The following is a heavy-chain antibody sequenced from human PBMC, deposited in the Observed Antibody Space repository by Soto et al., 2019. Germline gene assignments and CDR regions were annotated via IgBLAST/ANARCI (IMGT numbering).Heavy chain of an antibody. CDR2: ISSSSSYI. CDR3: ARDGTIAAACTYFDY. D-gene: IGHD6-13*01. J-gene: IGHJ4*02. CDR1: GFTFSSYS. Sequence: EVQLVESGGGLVKPGGSLRLSCAASGFTFSSYSMNWVRQAPGKGLEWVSSISSSSSYIYYADSVKGRFTISRDNAKNSLYLQMNSLRAEDTAVYYCARDGTIAAACTYFDYWGQGTLVTVSS. V-gene: IGHV3-21*01.